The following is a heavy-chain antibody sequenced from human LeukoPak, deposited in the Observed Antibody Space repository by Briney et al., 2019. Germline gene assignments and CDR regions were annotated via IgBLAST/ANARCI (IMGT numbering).Heavy chain of an antibody. J-gene: IGHJ4*02. CDR2: FDPEDGET. D-gene: IGHD1-14*01. Sequence: GTSVKFSCPVSVFNITVLSIHWVRRAPGPGNEWMGGFDPEDGETIYAQKFQGRVTMTEDTSTDTAYMELSSLRSEDTAVYYCATYLRNPGDYWGQGTLVTVSS. CDR3: ATYLRNPGDY. CDR1: VFNITVLS. V-gene: IGHV1-24*01.